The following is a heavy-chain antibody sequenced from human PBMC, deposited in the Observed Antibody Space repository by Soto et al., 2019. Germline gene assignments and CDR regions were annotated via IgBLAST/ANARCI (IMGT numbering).Heavy chain of an antibody. CDR2: IDWDDDK. D-gene: IGHD2-21*02. Sequence: SGPTLVNPTQTLALTCTVAGFSLSTSGMCVSWIRQPPGKALEWLARIDWDDDKYYSTSLKTRLTISKDTSKNQVVLTMTNMDPVDTATYYCARIRGGDEGYYYYTDVWGKGTTVTVSS. CDR1: GFSLSTSGMC. CDR3: ARIRGGDEGYYYYTDV. V-gene: IGHV2-70*11. J-gene: IGHJ6*03.